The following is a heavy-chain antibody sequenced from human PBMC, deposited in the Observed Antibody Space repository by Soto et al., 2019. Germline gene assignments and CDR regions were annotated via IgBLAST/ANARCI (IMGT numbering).Heavy chain of an antibody. Sequence: QVHLGESGGGVVQPGRCLGLSCAASGVPFSSYAMHWVRQAPGKGLEWVAVIWSDGSKKYYGDSVKGRFTISRDNSKNTLYLQMNSLKVEDTAVYYCARDEEPWGQGTLVIVSS. J-gene: IGHJ5*02. CDR1: GVPFSSYA. CDR2: IWSDGSKK. CDR3: ARDEEP. V-gene: IGHV3-33*01.